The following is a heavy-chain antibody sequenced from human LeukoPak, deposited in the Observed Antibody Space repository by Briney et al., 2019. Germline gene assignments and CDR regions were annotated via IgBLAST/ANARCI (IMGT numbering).Heavy chain of an antibody. CDR3: ARDGGRDSTYWYYY. CDR1: GFTFSSYA. J-gene: IGHJ4*02. V-gene: IGHV3-23*01. Sequence: PGGSLRLSCAASGFTFSSYAMSWVRQAPGKGLEWVSAISGSGGSTYYADSVKGRFTISRDNSKNTLYLQMNSLRAEDTAVYYCARDGGRDSTYWYYYWGQGTLVTVSS. CDR2: ISGSGGST. D-gene: IGHD6-13*01.